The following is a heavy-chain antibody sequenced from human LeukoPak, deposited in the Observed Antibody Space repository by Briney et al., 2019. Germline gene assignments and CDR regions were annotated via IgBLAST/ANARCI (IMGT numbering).Heavy chain of an antibody. CDR2: ISASGNTK. V-gene: IGHV3-48*03. Sequence: GGSLRLSCAASGFSFSSYGMHWVRQAPGKGLEWVSYISASGNTKYYADSVKGRFTISRDNAENSLYLQMNSLRAEDTAVYYCAREAWRASDMWGQGTMVSVSS. J-gene: IGHJ3*02. CDR1: GFSFSSYG. CDR3: AREAWRASDM. D-gene: IGHD5-12*01.